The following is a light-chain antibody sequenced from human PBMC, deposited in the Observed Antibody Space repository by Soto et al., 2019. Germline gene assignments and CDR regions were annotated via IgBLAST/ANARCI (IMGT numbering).Light chain of an antibody. J-gene: IGKJ2*01. CDR1: QNVTSRY. Sequence: EIVLTQSPGTLYLSPGERATLSCRASQNVTSRYLAWYQQKPDQAPRLLIFGAFSRATGIPDRFSGSGSGTDFTLTISRLEPEDFAVYYCQHYGTSHTFGQGTKLE. V-gene: IGKV3-20*01. CDR3: QHYGTSHT. CDR2: GAF.